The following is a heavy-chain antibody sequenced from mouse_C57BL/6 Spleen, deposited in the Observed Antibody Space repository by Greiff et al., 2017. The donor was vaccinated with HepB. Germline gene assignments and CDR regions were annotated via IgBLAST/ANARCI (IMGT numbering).Heavy chain of an antibody. V-gene: IGHV1-69*01. CDR3: ARAYYGSSAYGYFDV. CDR2: IDPSDSYT. Sequence: QVQLQQPGAELVMPGASVKLSCKASGYTFTSYWMHWVKQRPGQGLEWIGEIDPSDSYTNYNQKFKGKSTLTVDKSSSTAYMQLSSLTSEDSAVYYCARAYYGSSAYGYFDVWGTGTTVTVSS. J-gene: IGHJ1*03. D-gene: IGHD1-1*01. CDR1: GYTFTSYW.